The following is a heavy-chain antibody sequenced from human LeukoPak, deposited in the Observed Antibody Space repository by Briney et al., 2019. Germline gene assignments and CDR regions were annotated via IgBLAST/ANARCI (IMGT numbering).Heavy chain of an antibody. CDR2: ISYDGSNK. D-gene: IGHD3-22*01. V-gene: IGHV3-30*04. CDR1: GFTFSSYA. Sequence: GGSLRLSCAASGFTFSSYAMHWVRQAPGKGLEWVAVISYDGSNKYYADSVKGRFTISRDNSKNTLYQQMNSLRAEDTAVYYCARGDGYYYDSSGYFDYWGQGTLVTVSS. CDR3: ARGDGYYYDSSGYFDY. J-gene: IGHJ4*02.